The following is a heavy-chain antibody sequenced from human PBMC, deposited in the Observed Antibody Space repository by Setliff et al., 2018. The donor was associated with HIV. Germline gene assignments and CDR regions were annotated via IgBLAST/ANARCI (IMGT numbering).Heavy chain of an antibody. J-gene: IGHJ3*02. CDR3: ARWGASGGRPDWHAFDM. CDR1: GDSISSYY. CDR2: IGYNGDT. Sequence: SETLSLTCTVSGDSISSYYWSWIRQPPGKGLEWIGYIGYNGDTSYNPSLNSRVTLSVDRSKNQFSLKLSSVSAADTAVYFCARWGASGGRPDWHAFDMWGQGTMVTVSS. V-gene: IGHV4-59*01. D-gene: IGHD2-15*01.